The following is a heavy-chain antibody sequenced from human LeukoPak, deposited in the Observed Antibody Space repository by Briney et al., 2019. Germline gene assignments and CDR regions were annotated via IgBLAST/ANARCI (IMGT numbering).Heavy chain of an antibody. CDR3: ARDRGAAAAGPSWFDP. J-gene: IGHJ5*02. CDR1: GYTFAGYY. CDR2: INPNSGGT. D-gene: IGHD6-13*01. V-gene: IGHV1-2*02. Sequence: GASVKVSCKASGYTFAGYYMHWVRQAPGQGLEWMGWINPNSGGTNYAQKFQGRATMTRDTSISTAYMELSRLRSDDTAVYYCARDRGAAAAGPSWFDPWGQGTLVTVSS.